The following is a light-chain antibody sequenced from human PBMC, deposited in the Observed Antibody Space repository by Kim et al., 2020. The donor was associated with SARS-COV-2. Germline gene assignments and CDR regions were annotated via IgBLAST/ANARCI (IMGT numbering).Light chain of an antibody. CDR2: WAS. CDR3: QQCYDSPIT. V-gene: IGKV4-1*01. CDR1: QSVLKRSNNRNY. J-gene: IGKJ5*01. Sequence: ASINCKSSQSVLKRSNNRNYLAWYQQRPGQPPKSLIYWASTRESGVSDRFSGRGSGTDFTLTIRSLQAEDAAVYYCQQCYDSPITFGQGTRLGIK.